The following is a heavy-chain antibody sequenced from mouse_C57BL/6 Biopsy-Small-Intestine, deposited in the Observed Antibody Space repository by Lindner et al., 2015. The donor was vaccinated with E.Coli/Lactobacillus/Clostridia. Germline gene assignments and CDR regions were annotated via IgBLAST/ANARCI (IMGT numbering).Heavy chain of an antibody. V-gene: IGHV2-9-1*01. D-gene: IGHD2-2*01. J-gene: IGHJ2*01. CDR2: IWTGGGT. Sequence: VQLQESGPGLVAPSQSLSITCTVSGFSLTSYAISWVRQPPGKGLEWLGVIWTGGGTNYNSALKSRLSISKDNSKSQVFLKMNSLQTDDTARYYCARWIYYGYDGGFDYWGQGTTLTVSS. CDR1: GFSLTSYA. CDR3: ARWIYYGYDGGFDY.